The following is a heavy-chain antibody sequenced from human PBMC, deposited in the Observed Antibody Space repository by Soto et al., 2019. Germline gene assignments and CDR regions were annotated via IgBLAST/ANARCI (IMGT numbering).Heavy chain of an antibody. V-gene: IGHV3-48*01. Sequence: GGSLRLSCAASGVTFSSYSMNWVRQAPGKGLEWVSYISSSSSTIYYADSVKGRFTISRDNAKNSLYLQMNSLRAEDTAVYYCARHPERIAEIGWFDPWGQGTLVTSPQ. CDR2: ISSSSSTI. J-gene: IGHJ5*02. CDR3: ARHPERIAEIGWFDP. D-gene: IGHD6-13*01. CDR1: GVTFSSYS.